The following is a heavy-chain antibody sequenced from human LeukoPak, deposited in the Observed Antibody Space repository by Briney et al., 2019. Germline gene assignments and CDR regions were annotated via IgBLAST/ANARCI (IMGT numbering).Heavy chain of an antibody. J-gene: IGHJ4*02. Sequence: SGGSLRLSCAASGFTFSRYGIHWVRQAPGKGLEWVAVIWYDGSNKYYADSVKGRFTISRDNSKNTLYLQMNSLRAEDTALYYCARELSPVVKYYFEYWGQGTLVTVSP. CDR1: GFTFSRYG. CDR3: ARELSPVVKYYFEY. CDR2: IWYDGSNK. D-gene: IGHD3-22*01. V-gene: IGHV3-33*01.